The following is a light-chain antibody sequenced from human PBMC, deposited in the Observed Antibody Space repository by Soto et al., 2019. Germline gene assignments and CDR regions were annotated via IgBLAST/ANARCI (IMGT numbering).Light chain of an antibody. Sequence: EIVLTQSPGTLSLTPWERATLSCRSSQSFSNNYVAWYQQKPGQAPRLLIYGASNRATGIPDRFSGSGSGTDFTLTIRRLEPEDFAVYYCQQYGSSGTFGQGTKV. J-gene: IGKJ1*01. CDR2: GAS. V-gene: IGKV3-20*01. CDR1: QSFSNNY. CDR3: QQYGSSGT.